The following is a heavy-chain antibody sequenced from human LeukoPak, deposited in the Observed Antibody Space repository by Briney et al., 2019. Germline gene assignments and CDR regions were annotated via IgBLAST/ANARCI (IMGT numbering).Heavy chain of an antibody. Sequence: SVKVSCKASGGTFSSYAISWVRQAPGQGLEWMGRIIPILGIANYAQKFQGRVTITGDKSTSTAYTELSSLRSEDTAVYYCAVAYCGGACYYYFDYWGQGTLVTVSS. CDR1: GGTFSSYA. J-gene: IGHJ4*02. V-gene: IGHV1-69*04. CDR3: AVAYCGGACYYYFDY. CDR2: IIPILGIA. D-gene: IGHD2-21*02.